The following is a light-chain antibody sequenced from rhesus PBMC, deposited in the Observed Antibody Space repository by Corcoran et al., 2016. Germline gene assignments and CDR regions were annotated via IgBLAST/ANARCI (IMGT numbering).Light chain of an antibody. Sequence: EIVVTQSPATLSLSPGERATLSCRASQSVDSYLAWYQQKPGQAPRLLIYGASSRATGIPDRSSGSGSGTDFTLTISSLEPEDVGVYYCQQRSDFWTFGQGTKVEIK. V-gene: IGKV3-24*04. J-gene: IGKJ1*01. CDR3: QQRSDFWT. CDR2: GAS. CDR1: QSVDSY.